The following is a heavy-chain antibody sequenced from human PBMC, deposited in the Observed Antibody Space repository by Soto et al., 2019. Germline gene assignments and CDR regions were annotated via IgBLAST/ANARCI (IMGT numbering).Heavy chain of an antibody. CDR2: IYYSGST. Sequence: QVQLQESGPGLVKPSETLSLTCTVSGGSISSYYWSWIRQPPGKGLEWIGYIYYSGSTNYNPSLKSRVTIAVDPSQNPFPPKLGSVTAADAGRYYWACGGAPPLLGYWGQGTLVTVSS. CDR1: GGSISSYY. J-gene: IGHJ4*02. CDR3: ACGGAPPLLGY. V-gene: IGHV4-59*08. D-gene: IGHD3-10*01.